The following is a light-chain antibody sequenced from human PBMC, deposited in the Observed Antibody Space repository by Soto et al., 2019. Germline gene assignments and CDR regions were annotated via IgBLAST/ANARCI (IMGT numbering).Light chain of an antibody. CDR2: GAS. Sequence: IVMTQSPGTLSVLSVGIAHLSRRASQSVSSNLAWYQQKPGQAPRLLIYGASTRATGIPARFSGSGSGTEFTLTISSLQSEDFAVYYCQQYNNWPINFEKGTRLEIK. CDR1: QSVSSN. V-gene: IGKV3-15*01. CDR3: QQYNNWPIN. J-gene: IGKJ5*01.